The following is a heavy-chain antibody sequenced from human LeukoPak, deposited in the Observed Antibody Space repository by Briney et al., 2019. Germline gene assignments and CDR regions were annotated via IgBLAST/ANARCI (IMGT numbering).Heavy chain of an antibody. CDR2: IYTSGST. CDR1: GGSISSYY. Sequence: PSETLSLTCTVSGGSISSYYWSWIRQPAGKGLEWIGRIYTSGSTNYNPSLKSRAAISVDTSKNQLSLQLSSVTAADTAVYYCARVHPDPLYFDYWGQGTLVTVSS. CDR3: ARVHPDPLYFDY. J-gene: IGHJ4*02. V-gene: IGHV4-4*07.